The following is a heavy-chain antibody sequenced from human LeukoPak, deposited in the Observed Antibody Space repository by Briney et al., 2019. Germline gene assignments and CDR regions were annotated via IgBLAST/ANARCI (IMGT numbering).Heavy chain of an antibody. D-gene: IGHD2-15*01. CDR3: ARMSCSGGSCYFFDY. J-gene: IGHJ4*02. CDR1: GGSISSYY. Sequence: SETLSLTCTVSGGSISSYYWTWIRQPPGKGLEYIGYIYYSGSTHYNPSLKSRVTISVDTSKNQISLKLNSVTAADTAVYYCARMSCSGGSCYFFDYWGQGTLVTVSS. CDR2: IYYSGST. V-gene: IGHV4-59*08.